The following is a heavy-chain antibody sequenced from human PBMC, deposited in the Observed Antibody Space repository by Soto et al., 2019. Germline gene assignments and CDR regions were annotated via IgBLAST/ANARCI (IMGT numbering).Heavy chain of an antibody. CDR1: GGTFSSYA. Sequence: GASVKVSCKASGGTFSSYAISWVRQAPGQGLEWMGGIIPIFGTANYAQKFQGRVTITADESTSTAYMELSSLRSEDTAVYYCARDAYYDSSGQGDYWGQGTLVTVSS. V-gene: IGHV1-69*13. CDR2: IIPIFGTA. D-gene: IGHD3-22*01. CDR3: ARDAYYDSSGQGDY. J-gene: IGHJ4*02.